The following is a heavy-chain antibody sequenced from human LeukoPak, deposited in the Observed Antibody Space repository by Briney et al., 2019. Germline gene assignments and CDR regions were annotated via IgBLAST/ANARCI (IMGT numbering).Heavy chain of an antibody. V-gene: IGHV4-31*03. Sequence: SQTLSLTCTVSGGSISSGGYYWSWIRQHPGKGLEWIGYIYYSGSTYYNPSLRSRVTISVDTSKNQFSLKLSSVTAADTAVYYCARDLRGYDFWSGYTIWGQGTLVTVSS. CDR2: IYYSGST. D-gene: IGHD3-3*01. J-gene: IGHJ4*02. CDR1: GGSISSGGYY. CDR3: ARDLRGYDFWSGYTI.